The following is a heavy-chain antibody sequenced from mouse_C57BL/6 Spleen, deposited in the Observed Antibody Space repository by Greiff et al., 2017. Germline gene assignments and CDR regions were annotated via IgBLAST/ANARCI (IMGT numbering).Heavy chain of an antibody. CDR1: GFSLTSYG. CDR3: ARNGYDDYYAMDY. V-gene: IGHV2-2*01. CDR2: IWSGGST. Sequence: QVQLKQSGPGLVQPSQSLSITCTVSGFSLTSYGVHWVRQSPGKGLEWLGVIWSGGSTDYNAAFISRLSISKDNSKSQVFFKMNSLQADDTAIYYCARNGYDDYYAMDYWGQGTSVTVSS. J-gene: IGHJ4*01. D-gene: IGHD2-2*01.